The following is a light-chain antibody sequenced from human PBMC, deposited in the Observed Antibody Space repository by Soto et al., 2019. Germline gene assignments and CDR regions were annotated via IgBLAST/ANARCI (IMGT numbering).Light chain of an antibody. Sequence: IVMTQSPAIVSVSPGDRATLSCRASQSVSTDIAWYQQKVGQAPKLLIYGASTRGTGIPARFSGSGSGTEFTPTISGLQSEDFALYYCQQYYSCPPLTFGGGTKVEI. J-gene: IGKJ4*01. CDR3: QQYYSCPPLT. V-gene: IGKV3D-15*01. CDR1: QSVSTD. CDR2: GAS.